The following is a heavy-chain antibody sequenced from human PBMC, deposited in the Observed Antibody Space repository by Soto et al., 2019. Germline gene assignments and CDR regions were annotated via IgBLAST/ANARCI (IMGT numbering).Heavy chain of an antibody. J-gene: IGHJ4*02. Sequence: GASVKVSCKASGYTFPRYAMNWVRQAPGQSPEWMGWINPGNGNTKYSQRFQGRVTITRDTSATTAYMELRSLRFEDTAVYYCARENGITVTPFDNWGQGTLVTVSS. CDR2: INPGNGNT. CDR3: ARENGITVTPFDN. CDR1: GYTFPRYA. D-gene: IGHD4-17*01. V-gene: IGHV1-3*01.